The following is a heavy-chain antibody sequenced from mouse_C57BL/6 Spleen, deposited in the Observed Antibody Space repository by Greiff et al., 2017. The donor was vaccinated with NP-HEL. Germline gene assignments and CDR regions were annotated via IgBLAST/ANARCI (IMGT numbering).Heavy chain of an antibody. D-gene: IGHD2-4*01. CDR3: ARDDYAWFAY. J-gene: IGHJ3*01. CDR2: IDPSDSET. Sequence: VQLQQPGAELVRPGSSVKLSCKASGYTFTSYWMHWVKPRPIQGLDWIGNIDPSDSETHYNQKFKDKATLTVDKSSSTAYMQLSSLTSEDSAVYYCARDDYAWFAYWGQGTLVTVSA. V-gene: IGHV1-52*01. CDR1: GYTFTSYW.